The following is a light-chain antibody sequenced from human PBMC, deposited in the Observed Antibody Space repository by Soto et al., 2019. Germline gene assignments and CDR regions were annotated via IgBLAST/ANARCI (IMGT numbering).Light chain of an antibody. CDR3: HEYNTWPWT. CDR2: GAS. J-gene: IGKJ1*01. CDR1: QGLNRN. V-gene: IGKV3-15*01. Sequence: DTVMTQSRATLSVSPWETATLSCPTSQGLNRNLAWYQQKLGQAPRVLIYGASTRAAGIPARFSGSGSGTEFILTISSLQSEDFAVYYCHEYNTWPWTFGQGTKVDIK.